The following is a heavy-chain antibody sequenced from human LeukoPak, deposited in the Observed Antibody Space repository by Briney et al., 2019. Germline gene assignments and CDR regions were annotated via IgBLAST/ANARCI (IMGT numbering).Heavy chain of an antibody. J-gene: IGHJ4*02. V-gene: IGHV3-53*01. D-gene: IGHD5-24*01. CDR2: IYSGGST. CDR1: GFTFSSYS. CDR3: ARVIEMATIMD. Sequence: PGGSLRLSCAASGFTFSSYSMNWVRQAPGKGLEWVSVIYSGGSTYYADSVKGRFTISRDNSKDTLYLQMNSLRAEDTAVYYCARVIEMATIMDWGQGTLVTVSS.